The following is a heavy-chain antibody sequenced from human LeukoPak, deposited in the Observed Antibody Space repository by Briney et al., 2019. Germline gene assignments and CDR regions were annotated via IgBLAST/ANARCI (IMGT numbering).Heavy chain of an antibody. D-gene: IGHD6-13*01. V-gene: IGHV1-2*06. J-gene: IGHJ3*02. Sequence: ASVKVSCKASGYTFTGYYMHGVRQAPGQGLEWMGRINPNSGGTKCAQKLQRRVTMTRHTSISTAYMALSRLRSDDTAVYYCARESWSFDFDIWGQGTMVTVSS. CDR1: GYTFTGYY. CDR2: INPNSGGT. CDR3: ARESWSFDFDI.